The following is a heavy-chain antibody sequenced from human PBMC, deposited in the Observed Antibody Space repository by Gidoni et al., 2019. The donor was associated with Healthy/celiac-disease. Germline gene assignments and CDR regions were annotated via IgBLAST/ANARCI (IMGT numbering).Heavy chain of an antibody. J-gene: IGHJ4*02. D-gene: IGHD3-10*01. V-gene: IGHV3-7*01. CDR2: IKQDGSEK. CDR3: AREVNRGSGSYPTLTFDY. CDR1: GFTFSSYW. Sequence: EVQLVESGGGLVQPGGSPRLSCAASGFTFSSYWMSWVRQAPGKGLEWVANIKQDGSEKYYVDSVKGRFTISRDNAKNSLYLQMNSLRAEDTAVYYCAREVNRGSGSYPTLTFDYWGQGTLVTVSS.